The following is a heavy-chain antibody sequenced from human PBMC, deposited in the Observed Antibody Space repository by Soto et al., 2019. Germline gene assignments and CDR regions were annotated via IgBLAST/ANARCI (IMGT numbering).Heavy chain of an antibody. D-gene: IGHD2-15*01. CDR1: RFTFSSYE. Sequence: EGSLRLSCAASRFTFSSYEMNWVHQAPGKGLEWVSYISSSGSTIYYADSVKGRFTISRDNAKNSLYLQMNSLRAEDTAVYYCAREGVAATPGAEYYYYRMDVWGQGTTVTVSS. J-gene: IGHJ6*02. CDR2: ISSSGSTI. CDR3: AREGVAATPGAEYYYYRMDV. V-gene: IGHV3-48*03.